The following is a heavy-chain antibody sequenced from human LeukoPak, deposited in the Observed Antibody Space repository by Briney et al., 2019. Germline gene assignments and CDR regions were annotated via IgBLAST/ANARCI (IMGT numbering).Heavy chain of an antibody. Sequence: SETLSLTCTVSGVSISSSDYYWGWIRQPPGKGLEWIGYISYSGSTYYNPSLKSRVSISVDTSKNQFSLKLSSVTAADMAVYYCARDSQGITMVRGALSYGMDVWGQGTTVSVSS. J-gene: IGHJ6*02. D-gene: IGHD3-10*01. CDR2: ISYSGST. CDR1: GVSISSSDYY. V-gene: IGHV4-30-4*01. CDR3: ARDSQGITMVRGALSYGMDV.